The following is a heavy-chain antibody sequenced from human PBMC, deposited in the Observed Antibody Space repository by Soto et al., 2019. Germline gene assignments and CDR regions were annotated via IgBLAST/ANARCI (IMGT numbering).Heavy chain of an antibody. CDR3: AKDMTTGTRKDTPYYFDY. CDR2: ISYDGSNK. D-gene: IGHD4-17*01. CDR1: GFTFSSYG. Sequence: QVQLVESGGGVVQPGRSLRLSCAASGFTFSSYGMHWVRQAPGKGLEWVAVISYDGSNKYYADSVKGRFTISRDNSKNPLYLHMNSLRAEDTAVYYCAKDMTTGTRKDTPYYFDYWGQGTLVTVSS. V-gene: IGHV3-30*18. J-gene: IGHJ4*02.